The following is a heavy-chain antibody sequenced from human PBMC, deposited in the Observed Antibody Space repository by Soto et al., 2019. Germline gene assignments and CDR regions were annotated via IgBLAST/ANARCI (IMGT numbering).Heavy chain of an antibody. V-gene: IGHV1-69*01. J-gene: IGHJ1*01. CDR2: LILILGTT. CDR1: GGSFSSYA. Sequence: QVQLVQSGAEVRKPGSSVKVSCQSFGGSFSSYAFSWVRQAPGQGLEWMGGLILILGTTNYAQKFKDRVTFTADESTSTAYMEVSSLESXXXXXXYCASGYFDNSGXXXXXWG. D-gene: IGHD3-22*01. CDR3: ASGYFDNSGXXXXX.